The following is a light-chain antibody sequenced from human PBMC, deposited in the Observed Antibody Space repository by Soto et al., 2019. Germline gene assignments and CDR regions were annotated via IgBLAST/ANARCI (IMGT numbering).Light chain of an antibody. J-gene: IGKJ3*01. V-gene: IGKV3-11*01. CDR1: QSVGSF. CDR3: QHRSNWLGT. Sequence: EIVLTQSPATLSLSPGERATLSCRASQSVGSFLAWYQQKSGQAPRLLIYDASNRAPGIPARFSGSGSCTDFTLTISSLEPEDFAVYYCQHRSNWLGTFGPGTKVDIK. CDR2: DAS.